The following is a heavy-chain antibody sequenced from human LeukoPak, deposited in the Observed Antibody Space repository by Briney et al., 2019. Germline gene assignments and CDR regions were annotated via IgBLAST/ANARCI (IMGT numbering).Heavy chain of an antibody. CDR1: GVTFSSYE. J-gene: IGHJ4*02. V-gene: IGHV3-48*03. D-gene: IGHD1-26*01. Sequence: GGSLRLSCAASGVTFSSYEMNWVRQAPGKGLEWVSYISSRGSTIYYADSVKGRFTISRDNAKNSLYLQMNSLRAEDTAVYYCASLPGRTLGATKDWGQATLVTVSS. CDR2: ISSRGSTI. CDR3: ASLPGRTLGATKD.